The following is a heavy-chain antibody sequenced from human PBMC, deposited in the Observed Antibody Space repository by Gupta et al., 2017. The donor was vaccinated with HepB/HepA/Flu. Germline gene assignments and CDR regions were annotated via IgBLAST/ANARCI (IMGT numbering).Heavy chain of an antibody. Sequence: EVQLVESGGGLVQPGRSLRLSCTASGFTFGDYARSWVRQAPGKGLEWVGFIRSKAYGGTTEYAASVKGRFTISRDDSKSIAYLQMNSLKTEDTAGYYCTRGTVTPPYYYYGMDVWGQRTTVTVSS. CDR1: GFTFGDYA. D-gene: IGHD4-17*01. CDR2: IRSKAYGGTT. CDR3: TRGTVTPPYYYYGMDV. J-gene: IGHJ6*02. V-gene: IGHV3-49*04.